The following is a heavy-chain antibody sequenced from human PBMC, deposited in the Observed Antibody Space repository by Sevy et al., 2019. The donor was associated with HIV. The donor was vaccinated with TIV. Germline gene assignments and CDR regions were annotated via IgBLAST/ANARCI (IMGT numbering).Heavy chain of an antibody. CDR3: ARDRGEILSSAFDY. D-gene: IGHD3-16*01. Sequence: GGSLRLSCVGSGFSFSDHRMHWVRQAPGKGLEWMAVISYDGRNTKYKADSVKGRFTISRDNSKNTLYLQMNSLRAEDTAIYYCARDRGEILSSAFDYPGQRTVVTVSS. CDR1: GFSFSDHR. CDR2: ISYDGRNTK. J-gene: IGHJ4*02. V-gene: IGHV3-30*03.